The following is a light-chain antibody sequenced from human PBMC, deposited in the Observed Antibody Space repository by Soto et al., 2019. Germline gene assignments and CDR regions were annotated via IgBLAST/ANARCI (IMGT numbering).Light chain of an antibody. CDR1: SSDVGGYNY. CDR3: CSYAGRYTYI. J-gene: IGLJ1*01. CDR2: DVS. V-gene: IGLV2-11*01. Sequence: QSVLTQPRPVSGSPGQSVTISCAGTSSDVGGYNYVSWYQQHPGKAPKLMIYDVSKRPSGVPDRFSGSKSGNTASLTISGLQAEDEADYYCCSYAGRYTYIFGTGTKVTV.